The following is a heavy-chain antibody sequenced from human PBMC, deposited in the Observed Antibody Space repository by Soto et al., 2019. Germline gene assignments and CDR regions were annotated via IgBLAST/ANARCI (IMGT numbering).Heavy chain of an antibody. D-gene: IGHD2-2*02. J-gene: IGHJ4*02. V-gene: IGHV4-59*08. CDR2: IYYSGST. Sequence: PSETLSLTCTVSGGSISSYYWSWIRQPPGKGLEWIGYIYYSGSTNYNPSLKSRVTISVDTSKNQFSLKLSSVTAADTAVYYCARHIHEIGYFDYWGQGTLVTVSS. CDR1: GGSISSYY. CDR3: ARHIHEIGYFDY.